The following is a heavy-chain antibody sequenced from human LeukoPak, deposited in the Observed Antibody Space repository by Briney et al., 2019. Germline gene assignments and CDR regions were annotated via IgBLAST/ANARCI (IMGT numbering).Heavy chain of an antibody. CDR1: GFIFSSYW. J-gene: IGHJ6*03. CDR3: TRVEETATTAAIIRKYSYYYYYTDV. CDR2: IKQDGSEK. Sequence: PGRSLRLSCAASGFIFSSYWMSWVRQAPGKGLEWVANIKQDGSEKYYVDSVKGRFTISRDNAKNSLYLQMNSLRAEDTAVYYCTRVEETATTAAIIRKYSYYYYYTDVWGKGNTVTVSS. D-gene: IGHD4-11*01. V-gene: IGHV3-7*01.